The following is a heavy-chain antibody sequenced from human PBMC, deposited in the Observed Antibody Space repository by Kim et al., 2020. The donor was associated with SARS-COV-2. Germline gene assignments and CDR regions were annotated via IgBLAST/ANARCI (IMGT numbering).Heavy chain of an antibody. CDR3: ARDGQYLGVTIFGVAPHGYYFDD. CDR2: ISAYNGNT. Sequence: ASVKVSCKASGYTFTSYGISWVRQAPGQGLEWMGWISAYNGNTNYAQKLQGRVTMTTDTSTSTAYMELRSLRSDDTAVYYCARDGQYLGVTIFGVAPHGYYFDDWGQGTLVTVSS. D-gene: IGHD3-3*01. CDR1: GYTFTSYG. J-gene: IGHJ4*02. V-gene: IGHV1-18*04.